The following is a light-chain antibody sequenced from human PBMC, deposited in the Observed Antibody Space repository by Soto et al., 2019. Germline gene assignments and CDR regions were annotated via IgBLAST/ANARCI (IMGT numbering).Light chain of an antibody. CDR1: QSVCSN. CDR2: GAS. Sequence: IVMTQSPATLSVSPGERATLSCRASQSVCSNLAWYQQKPGQAPSLLIYGASTRATGIPARFSGSGSGTEFTLTISSLQSEDFAVYYCQHYNIWPPWTFGQGTKVEIK. J-gene: IGKJ1*01. V-gene: IGKV3-15*01. CDR3: QHYNIWPPWT.